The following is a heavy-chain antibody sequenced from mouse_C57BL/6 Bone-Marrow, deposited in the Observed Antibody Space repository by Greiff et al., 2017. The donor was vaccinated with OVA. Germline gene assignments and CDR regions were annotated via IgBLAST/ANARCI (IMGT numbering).Heavy chain of an antibody. CDR3: ERQGDYTGFAY. CDR2: ISNGGGST. J-gene: IGHJ3*01. V-gene: IGHV5-12*01. Sequence: EVQGVESGGGLVQPGGSLKLSCAASGFTFSDYYMYWVRQTPEKRLEWVAYISNGGGSTYYPDTVKGRFTISRDNAQNTLYLQLSSLKSEDTAMYYGERQGDYTGFAYWGKGTLVTVYA. CDR1: GFTFSDYY. D-gene: IGHD2-4*01.